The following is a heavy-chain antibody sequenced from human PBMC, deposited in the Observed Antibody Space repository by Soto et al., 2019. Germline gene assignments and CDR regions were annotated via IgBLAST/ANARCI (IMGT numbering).Heavy chain of an antibody. Sequence: SETLSLTCIVSGESISGTIYYWGWIRQPPGKGLEWIGSIYYIGSTYYNPSLKSRVTISVDTSKNHFALKLTSVTAADTAGYYFARPRGSGWFYLNSWGQGSQVTVSS. CDR2: IYYIGST. D-gene: IGHD6-13*01. J-gene: IGHJ4*02. CDR1: GESISGTIYY. CDR3: ARPRGSGWFYLNS. V-gene: IGHV4-39*02.